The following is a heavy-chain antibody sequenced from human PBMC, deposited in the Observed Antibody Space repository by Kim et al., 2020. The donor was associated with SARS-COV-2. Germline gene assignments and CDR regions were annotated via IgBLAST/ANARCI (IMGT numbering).Heavy chain of an antibody. CDR2: INHSGST. V-gene: IGHV4-34*01. D-gene: IGHD5-12*01. CDR3: ARGGYSWSYSPFDY. Sequence: SETLSLTCAVYGGSFSGYYWSWIRQPPGKGLEWIGEINHSGSTNYNPSLKSRVTISVDTSKNQFSLKLSSVTAADTAVYYCARGGYSWSYSPFDYWGQGT. J-gene: IGHJ4*02. CDR1: GGSFSGYY.